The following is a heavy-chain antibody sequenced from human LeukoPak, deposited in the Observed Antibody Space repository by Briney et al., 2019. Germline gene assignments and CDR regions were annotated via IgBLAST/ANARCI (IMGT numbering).Heavy chain of an antibody. D-gene: IGHD1-14*01. CDR2: ISYSGST. CDR3: ARDRYEDWYFDL. CDR1: GGSISSYF. J-gene: IGHJ2*01. Sequence: SETLSLTCTVSGGSISSYFCSWIRQPPGKGLEWIGYISYSGSTNYNPSLRSRVTISVDPPKNQFSLKLSSVTAADTAVYYCARDRYEDWYFDLWGRGALVTVSS. V-gene: IGHV4-59*01.